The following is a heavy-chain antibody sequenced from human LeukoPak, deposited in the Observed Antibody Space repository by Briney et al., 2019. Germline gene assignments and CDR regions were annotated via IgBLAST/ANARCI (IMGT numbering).Heavy chain of an antibody. J-gene: IGHJ3*02. CDR3: AKAGVELASISPFDI. Sequence: PGGTLRLSCAASGFTFSSYGMSWVRQAPGKGLEWVSAISGSGGSTYYADSVKGRFTISRDNSKNTLYLQMNSLRAEDTAVYYCAKAGVELASISPFDIWGQGTMVTVSS. CDR2: ISGSGGST. CDR1: GFTFSSYG. V-gene: IGHV3-23*01. D-gene: IGHD5-24*01.